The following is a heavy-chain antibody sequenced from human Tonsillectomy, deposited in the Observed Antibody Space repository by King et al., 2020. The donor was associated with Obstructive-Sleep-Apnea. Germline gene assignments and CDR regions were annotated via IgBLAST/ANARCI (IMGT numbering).Heavy chain of an antibody. CDR3: ARELYGDYGVDY. Sequence: VQLVESGGGLVQPGGSLSLSCAASGFTVSSYWMHWARQAPGKGPGWVSGIKSDGTSTTYADSVKDRFTISRDNAKNTLDLQMNSLRAEGTDVYYCARELYGDYGVDYWGQGTLVTVSS. CDR1: GFTVSSYW. CDR2: IKSDGTST. V-gene: IGHV3-74*03. J-gene: IGHJ4*02. D-gene: IGHD4-17*01.